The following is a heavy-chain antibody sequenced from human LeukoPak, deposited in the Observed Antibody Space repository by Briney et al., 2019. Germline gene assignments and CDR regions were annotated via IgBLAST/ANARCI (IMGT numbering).Heavy chain of an antibody. CDR1: GFTFSSYD. CDR3: ADSGSYSLY. D-gene: IGHD1-26*01. J-gene: IGHJ4*02. Sequence: GRSLRLSCAPSGFTFSSYDMHWVRQAAGKGLEWVAFISYDGSNKYYVDSVKGRFTISRDNSKNTLYLQMNSLRAEDTAVYHCADSGSYSLYWGQGTLVTVSS. V-gene: IGHV3-30*03. CDR2: ISYDGSNK.